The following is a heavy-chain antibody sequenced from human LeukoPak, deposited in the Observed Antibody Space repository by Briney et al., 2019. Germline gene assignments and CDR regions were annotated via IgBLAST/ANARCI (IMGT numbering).Heavy chain of an antibody. D-gene: IGHD6-19*01. CDR2: IYHSGST. Sequence: NPSETLSLTCTVSGYSISSGYYWGWIRQPPGKGLEWIGSIYHSGSTYYNPSLKSRVTISVDTSKNQFSLKLSSVTAADTAVYYCARDERGIAVAGRDYWGQGTLVTVSS. J-gene: IGHJ4*02. CDR3: ARDERGIAVAGRDY. CDR1: GYSISSGYY. V-gene: IGHV4-38-2*02.